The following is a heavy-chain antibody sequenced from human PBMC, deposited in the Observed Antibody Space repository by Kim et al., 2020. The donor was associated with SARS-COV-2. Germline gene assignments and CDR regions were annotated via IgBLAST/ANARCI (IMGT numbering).Heavy chain of an antibody. CDR3: ARGGNLWSSGWQGRDALDV. D-gene: IGHD6-25*01. Sequence: SETLSLTCAVYGGSFSGYYWSWIRQPPGKGLEWIGEINHSGSTNYNPSLKSRVTISADTSKNQFSLKLSSVTAADTAVYYCARGGNLWSSGWQGRDALDVWGKGPRSPSPQ. V-gene: IGHV4-34*01. CDR1: GGSFSGYY. J-gene: IGHJ6*01. CDR2: INHSGST.